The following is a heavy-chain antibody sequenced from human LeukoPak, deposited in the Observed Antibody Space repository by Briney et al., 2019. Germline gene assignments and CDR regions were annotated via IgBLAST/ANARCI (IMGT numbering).Heavy chain of an antibody. J-gene: IGHJ4*02. CDR2: ISSSGSII. CDR3: ARGSVYYYDNSAYYL. Sequence: GGSLRLSCAASGFTFSDYYMSWIRQAPGKGLEWVSYISSSGSIIYYADSVKGRFTISRDNAKNSLSLQMNSLRAEDTAVYYCARGSVYYYDNSAYYLWGQGTLITVSS. D-gene: IGHD3-22*01. V-gene: IGHV3-11*01. CDR1: GFTFSDYY.